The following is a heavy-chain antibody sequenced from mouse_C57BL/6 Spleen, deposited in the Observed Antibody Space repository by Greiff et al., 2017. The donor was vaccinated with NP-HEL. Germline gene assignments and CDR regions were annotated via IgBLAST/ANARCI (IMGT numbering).Heavy chain of an antibody. V-gene: IGHV5-17*01. CDR2: ISSGSSTI. CDR3: ARGRSRLTWFAY. J-gene: IGHJ3*01. CDR1: GFTFSDYG. Sequence: EVHLVESGGGLVKPGGSLKLSCAASGFTFSDYGMHWVRQAPEKGLEWVAYISSGSSTIYYADTVKGRFTISRDNAKNTLFLQMTSLRSEDTAMYYCARGRSRLTWFAYWGQGTLVTVSA.